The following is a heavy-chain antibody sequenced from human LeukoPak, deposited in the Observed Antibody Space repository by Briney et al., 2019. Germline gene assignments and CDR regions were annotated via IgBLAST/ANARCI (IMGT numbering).Heavy chain of an antibody. Sequence: SQTLSLTCTVSGGSISSGDYYWSWIRQPPGKGLEWIAYIYYRGNINYNPSLKSRATISLDTSKNQFSLKVNSVTAADTAVYYCARVRSSNYPWYIDLWGRGTLVTVSS. CDR2: IYYRGNI. J-gene: IGHJ2*01. CDR1: GGSISSGDYY. D-gene: IGHD3-3*01. CDR3: ARVRSSNYPWYIDL. V-gene: IGHV4-61*08.